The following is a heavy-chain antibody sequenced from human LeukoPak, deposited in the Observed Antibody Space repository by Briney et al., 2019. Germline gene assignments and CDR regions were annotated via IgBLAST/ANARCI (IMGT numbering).Heavy chain of an antibody. Sequence: GGSLRLSCAASGFTFSSYWMSWVRQAPGKGLEWVANIKQDGSEKYYVDSVKGRFTISRDNAKNSLYLQMNSLRAEDTAVYYCARQAGKVPAAIRGYYYYMDVWGKGTTVTVSS. D-gene: IGHD2-2*01. CDR1: GFTFSSYW. V-gene: IGHV3-7*01. J-gene: IGHJ6*03. CDR2: IKQDGSEK. CDR3: ARQAGKVPAAIRGYYYYMDV.